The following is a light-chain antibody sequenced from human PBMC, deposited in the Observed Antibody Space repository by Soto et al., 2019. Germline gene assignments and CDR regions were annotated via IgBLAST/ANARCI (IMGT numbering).Light chain of an antibody. Sequence: EIVLTQSPATLSLSPGERATLSCRASQSISSSLAWYQQKPGQALRLLIYDASSRATGFPARFSGSGSETDVTLTIGSLEAEDFAVYYCQQRSEWPRTFGQGTKVEIK. CDR2: DAS. V-gene: IGKV3-11*01. CDR3: QQRSEWPRT. CDR1: QSISSS. J-gene: IGKJ1*01.